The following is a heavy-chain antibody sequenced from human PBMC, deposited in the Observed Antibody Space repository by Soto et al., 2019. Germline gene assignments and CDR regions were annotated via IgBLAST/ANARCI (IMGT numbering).Heavy chain of an antibody. J-gene: IGHJ5*02. Sequence: SPTLSLTCAISGDSVSSNSAAWNWIRQSPSRGLEWLGRTYYRSKWYNDYAVSVKSRITINPDTSKNQFSLQLNSVTPEDTAVYYCARDKGQSSGWYEINRFDPCGRGPLFTVSS. V-gene: IGHV6-1*01. D-gene: IGHD6-19*01. CDR1: GDSVSSNSAA. CDR2: TYYRSKWYN. CDR3: ARDKGQSSGWYEINRFDP.